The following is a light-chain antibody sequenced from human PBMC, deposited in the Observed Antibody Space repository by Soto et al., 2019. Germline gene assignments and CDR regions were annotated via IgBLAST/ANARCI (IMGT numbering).Light chain of an antibody. J-gene: IGLJ1*01. CDR3: KSYDSSLSPYV. CDR1: SSNIGAGYD. V-gene: IGLV1-40*01. CDR2: GNF. Sequence: QSVLTQPPSVSGAPGRRVTISCTGSSSNIGAGYDVHWYQQLPGTAPKLLIYGNFNRPSGVPDRFSGSKSGTSASLALTGLQAEDEADYYCKSYDSSLSPYVFGTGTKVTVL.